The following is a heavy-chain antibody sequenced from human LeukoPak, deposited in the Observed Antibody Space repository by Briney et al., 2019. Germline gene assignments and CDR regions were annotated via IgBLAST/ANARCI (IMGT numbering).Heavy chain of an antibody. CDR2: IYYSGST. CDR3: ARRSGVLDSRDSRYYFDH. CDR1: GGSISSYY. D-gene: IGHD3-22*01. J-gene: IGHJ4*02. Sequence: SETLSLTCTVSGGSISSYYWSWIRQTPGKGLEYIGYIYYSGSTDYNPSLKSRVTISLDTSKNQFSPHLSSVTAADTAVYYCARRSGVLDSRDSRYYFDHWGQGTLVTVSS. V-gene: IGHV4-59*01.